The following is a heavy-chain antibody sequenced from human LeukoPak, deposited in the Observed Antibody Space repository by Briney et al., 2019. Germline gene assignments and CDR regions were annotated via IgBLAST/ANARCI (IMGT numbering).Heavy chain of an antibody. CDR1: GGSISSYY. CDR3: ARGKGGFWSGSMAWDY. V-gene: IGHV4-59*01. Sequence: SSETLSLTCTVSGGSISSYYWSWIRQPPGKGLEWIGYIYYSGSTNYNPSLKSRVTISVDTSKNQFSLKLSSVTAADTAVYYCARGKGGFWSGSMAWDYWGQGTLVTVSS. D-gene: IGHD3-3*01. CDR2: IYYSGST. J-gene: IGHJ4*02.